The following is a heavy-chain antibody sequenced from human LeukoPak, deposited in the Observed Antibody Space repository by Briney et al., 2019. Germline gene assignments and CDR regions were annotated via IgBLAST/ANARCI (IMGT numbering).Heavy chain of an antibody. D-gene: IGHD4-23*01. CDR3: ARASADGGKIFQWDY. J-gene: IGHJ4*02. CDR2: LYSGGST. Sequence: GGALRLSYAGSGFTVSSNYMSWVRQAPGKGLEGVSVLYSGGSTCYADSVTGRFTISRDNSKNTLYLQMNSLRAEATAVYYCARASADGGKIFQWDYWGQGTLVTVSS. CDR1: GFTVSSNY. V-gene: IGHV3-66*01.